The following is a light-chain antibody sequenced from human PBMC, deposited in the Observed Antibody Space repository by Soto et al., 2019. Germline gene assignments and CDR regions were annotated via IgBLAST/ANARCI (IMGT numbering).Light chain of an antibody. V-gene: IGKV3-20*01. CDR1: QSVSSSY. CDR3: QQYGSTQRT. Sequence: EIVLTQSPGTLSLSPGERATLSCRASQSVSSSYLAWYQQKPGQAPRLLIYGASSRDTGIPDRLSGSGSGRDVTLIISRLGQEDFAVYLCQQYGSTQRTLGQGVKVVIK. J-gene: IGKJ1*01. CDR2: GAS.